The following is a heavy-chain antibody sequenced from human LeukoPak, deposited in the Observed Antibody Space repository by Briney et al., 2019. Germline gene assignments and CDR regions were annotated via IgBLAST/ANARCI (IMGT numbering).Heavy chain of an antibody. Sequence: GGSLRLSCAASGFTFSSYWMSWVRQAPGKGLEWVANIKQDGSEKYYVDSVKGRFTISRDNAKNSLYLQMNSLRGGDTAVYYCARSVGELGNAFDIWGQGTMVIVSS. V-gene: IGHV3-7*01. J-gene: IGHJ3*02. CDR1: GFTFSSYW. CDR2: IKQDGSEK. CDR3: ARSVGELGNAFDI. D-gene: IGHD3-10*01.